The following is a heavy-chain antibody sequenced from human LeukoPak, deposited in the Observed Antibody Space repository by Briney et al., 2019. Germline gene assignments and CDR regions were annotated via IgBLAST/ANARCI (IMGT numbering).Heavy chain of an antibody. V-gene: IGHV3-23*01. J-gene: IGHJ4*02. CDR3: AKDGRYSSSFEFDY. CDR2: ISGSGGST. D-gene: IGHD6-6*01. CDR1: GFTFSSYA. Sequence: GGSLRLSCAASGFTFSSYAMSWVRQAPGKGREWVSAISGSGGSTYYADSVKGRFTISRDNSKNTLYLQMNSLRAEDTAVYYCAKDGRYSSSFEFDYWGQGTLVTVSS.